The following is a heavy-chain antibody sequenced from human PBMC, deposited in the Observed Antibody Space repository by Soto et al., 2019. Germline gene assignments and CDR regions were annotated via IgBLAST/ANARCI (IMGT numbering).Heavy chain of an antibody. J-gene: IGHJ4*02. Sequence: LTCTVSGGSISSGDYYWSWIRQPPGKGLEWIGYIYYSGSTYYNPSLKSRVTISVDTSKNQFSLKLSSVTAADTAVYYCAREGTLIAALDFWGQGALVTVSS. CDR3: AREGTLIAALDF. V-gene: IGHV4-30-4*01. CDR2: IYYSGST. D-gene: IGHD6-6*01. CDR1: GGSISSGDYY.